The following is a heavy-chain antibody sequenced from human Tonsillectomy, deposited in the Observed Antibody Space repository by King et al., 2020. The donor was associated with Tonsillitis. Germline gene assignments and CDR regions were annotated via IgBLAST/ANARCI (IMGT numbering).Heavy chain of an antibody. J-gene: IGHJ4*02. CDR2: IYPGDSDT. D-gene: IGHD3-3*01. CDR3: ARIHDRYDFWSGFFL. V-gene: IGHV5-51*03. CDR1: RYSFTSYW. Sequence: VQLVESGAEVKKPGESLKISCKGSRYSFTSYWIGWVRQMPGKGLEWMGIIYPGDSDTRYSPSFQGQVTISADKSISTAYLQWSSLKASDTAMYYCARIHDRYDFWSGFFLWGQGTLVTVSS.